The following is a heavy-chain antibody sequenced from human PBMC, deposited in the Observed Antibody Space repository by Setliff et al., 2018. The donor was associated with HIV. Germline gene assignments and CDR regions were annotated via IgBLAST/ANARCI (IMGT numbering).Heavy chain of an antibody. Sequence: GGSLRLSCAASGFTFSSYEMNWVRQAPGKGLEWVSYISASGNTIYYADSVKGRFTISRDNAKKSLYLQMNSLRAEDTAIYYCARGGHVGRFLERLATPWDFDSWGQGTLVTVSS. CDR2: ISASGNTI. J-gene: IGHJ4*02. D-gene: IGHD3-3*01. V-gene: IGHV3-48*03. CDR1: GFTFSSYE. CDR3: ARGGHVGRFLERLATPWDFDS.